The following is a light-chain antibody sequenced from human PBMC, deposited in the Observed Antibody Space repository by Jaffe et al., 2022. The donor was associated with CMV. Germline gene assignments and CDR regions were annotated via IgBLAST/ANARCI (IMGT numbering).Light chain of an antibody. CDR2: YDD. J-gene: IGLJ3*02. V-gene: IGLV1-36*01. CDR1: SSNIGKNA. CDR3: SSWDDSLHGPV. Sequence: QSVLTQPPSVSEAPRQRVTISCSGSSSNIGKNAVNWYQQLPGKAPKLLIYYDDMLPSGVSDRFSGSKSGTSASLAISGLQSEDEADYYCSSWDDSLHGPVFGGGTKLTVL.